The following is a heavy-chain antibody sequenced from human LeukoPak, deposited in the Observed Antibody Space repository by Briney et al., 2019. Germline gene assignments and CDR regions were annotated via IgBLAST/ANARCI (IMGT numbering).Heavy chain of an antibody. CDR1: GGSISSYY. D-gene: IGHD3-22*01. J-gene: IGHJ3*02. CDR2: IYTSGST. CDR3: ARKIYYYDSSGYYGDAFDI. Sequence: SETLSLTCTVSGGSISSYYWSWIRQPAGKGLEWIGRIYTSGSTNYNPSLKSRVTMSVDTSKNQFSLKLSSVTAADTAVYYCARKIYYYDSSGYYGDAFDIWGQGTMVTVSS. V-gene: IGHV4-4*07.